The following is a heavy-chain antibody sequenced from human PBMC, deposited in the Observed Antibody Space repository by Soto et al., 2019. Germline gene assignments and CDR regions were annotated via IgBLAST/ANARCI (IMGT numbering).Heavy chain of an antibody. CDR3: ARASGYYYDDDY. D-gene: IGHD3-22*01. CDR2: INHSGST. V-gene: IGHV4-34*01. CDR1: GGSFSGYY. Sequence: SETLSLTCAVYGGSFSGYYWSWIRQPPGKGLEWIGEINHSGSTNYNPSLKSRVTISVDTSKNQFSLKLSSVTAADTAVYYCARASGYYYDDDYWGQGTLVTVSS. J-gene: IGHJ4*02.